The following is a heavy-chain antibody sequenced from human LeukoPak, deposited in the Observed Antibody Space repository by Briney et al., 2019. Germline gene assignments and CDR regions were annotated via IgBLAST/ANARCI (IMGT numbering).Heavy chain of an antibody. J-gene: IGHJ4*02. CDR3: AKDIDCSGTNCPKTYDY. CDR1: RFIFSCIG. V-gene: IGHV3-30*02. D-gene: IGHD2-2*01. Sequence: GGSLRLSCAASRFIFSCIGLHGDGQSPGKGRRGGAFIGNEGSSKYYADSVKGRFTISRDNSKNTLYLQMNSLRGEDTAVYYCAKDIDCSGTNCPKTYDYWGQGTLVTVSS. CDR2: IGNEGSSK.